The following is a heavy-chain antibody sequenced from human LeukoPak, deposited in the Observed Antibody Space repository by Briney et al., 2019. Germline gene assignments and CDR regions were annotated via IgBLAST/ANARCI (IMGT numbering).Heavy chain of an antibody. CDR2: INPNSGGT. J-gene: IGHJ4*02. V-gene: IGHV1-2*02. CDR1: GYTFTGYY. D-gene: IGHD2-15*01. CDR3: ARDPDCSGGSCYRGSYFDY. Sequence: EASVKVSCKASGYTFTGYYMHWVRQAPGQGLEWMGWINPNSGGTNYAQKFQGRVTLTRDTSISTAYMEVRRLRSDDTAVYYCARDPDCSGGSCYRGSYFDYWGQGTLVTVSS.